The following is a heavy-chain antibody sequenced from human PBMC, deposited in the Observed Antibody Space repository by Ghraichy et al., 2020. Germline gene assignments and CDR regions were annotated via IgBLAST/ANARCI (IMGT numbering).Heavy chain of an antibody. CDR2: IYWDDDK. CDR1: GFSLSSLGEG. V-gene: IGHV2-5*02. Sequence: SGPTLVKPTQTLTLTCSFSGFSLSSLGEGVGWIRQPPGKALEWLTIIYWDDDKRYNPSLKNRVTVTKDPSKNQVVLTMTNMNPGDTGTYYCAHKLNPGVILTGRDGFDFWGQGTMVTVSS. J-gene: IGHJ3*01. CDR3: AHKLNPGVILTGRDGFDF. D-gene: IGHD3-16*02.